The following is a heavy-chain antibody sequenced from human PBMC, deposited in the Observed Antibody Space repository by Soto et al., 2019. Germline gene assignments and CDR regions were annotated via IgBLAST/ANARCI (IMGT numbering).Heavy chain of an antibody. CDR3: ARDWIYCTGTSCHQGAFDV. V-gene: IGHV1-2*02. J-gene: IGHJ3*01. CDR1: GYTFTDSY. Sequence: ASVKVSCKASGYTFTDSYIHWVRQAPGQGLEWMGWINANTGGTKYAQKFQGRVAMTRDTSITSAYLELSSLRSDDRAVYYCARDWIYCTGTSCHQGAFDVWGQGTMVTVSS. CDR2: INANTGGT. D-gene: IGHD2-8*02.